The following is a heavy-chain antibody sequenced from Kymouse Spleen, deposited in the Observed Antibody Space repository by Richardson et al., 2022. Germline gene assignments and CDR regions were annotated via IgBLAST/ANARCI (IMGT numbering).Heavy chain of an antibody. CDR1: GFTFDDYG. CDR2: INWNGGST. CDR3: ARDRGGYSGYDVVYYYYYGMDV. J-gene: IGHJ6*02. D-gene: IGHD5-12*01. V-gene: IGHV3-20*d01. Sequence: EVQLVESGGGVVRPGGSLRLSCAASGFTFDDYGMSWVRQAPGKGLEWVSGINWNGGSTGYADSVKGRFTISRDNAKNSLYLQMNSLRAEDTALYYCARDRGGYSGYDVVYYYYYGMDVWGQGTTVTVSS.